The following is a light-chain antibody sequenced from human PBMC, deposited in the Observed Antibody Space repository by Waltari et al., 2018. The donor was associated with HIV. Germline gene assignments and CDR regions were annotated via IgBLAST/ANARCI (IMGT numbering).Light chain of an antibody. Sequence: DIQLTQSPSYVSASVGDTVTVTCRASQDISRSLAWYQQKPGKAPELLIFAASTLQSGVSSRFGGSGSGTSFTLTINTLRTEDFATYYCQQADSLPLTFGGGTKVEI. V-gene: IGKV1-12*01. CDR3: QQADSLPLT. J-gene: IGKJ4*01. CDR1: QDISRS. CDR2: AAS.